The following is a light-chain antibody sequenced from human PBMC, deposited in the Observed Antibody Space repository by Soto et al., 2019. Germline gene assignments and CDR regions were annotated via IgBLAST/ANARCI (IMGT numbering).Light chain of an antibody. CDR2: DAS. V-gene: IGKV1-5*01. J-gene: IGKJ1*01. CDR3: QQYGSYSLTWT. CDR1: QSISTR. Sequence: DIQMTQSPSTLSASVGDRVTITCRASQSISTRLAWYQQKPGKAPKLLIYDASSLRSGVPSRFSGSGSGTEFTLTISSLQPDDFATYYCQQYGSYSLTWTFGQGTKVEIK.